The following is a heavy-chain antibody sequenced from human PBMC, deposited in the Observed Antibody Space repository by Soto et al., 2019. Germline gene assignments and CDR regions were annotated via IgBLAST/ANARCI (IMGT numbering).Heavy chain of an antibody. CDR1: GGSISSGDYY. CDR2: IYYSGST. V-gene: IGHV4-30-4*01. J-gene: IGHJ4*02. Sequence: QVQLQESGPGLVKPSQTLSLTCTVSGGSISSGDYYLSWIRQPPGKGLEWIGYIYYSGSTYYNPSPKSRVTVSVATSTNQFSLKLSSVTAADTAVYYCAIYVGNSVYFDYRGQATPVTVS. D-gene: IGHD3-16*01. CDR3: AIYVGNSVYFDY.